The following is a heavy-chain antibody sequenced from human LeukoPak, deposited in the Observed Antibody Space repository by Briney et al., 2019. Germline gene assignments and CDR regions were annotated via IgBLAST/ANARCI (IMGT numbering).Heavy chain of an antibody. Sequence: GGSLRLSCAASGFTFSSYWMSWVRQAPGKGLEWVANIKQDGSEKYYVDSVKGRFTISRDNAKNSLYLQMNSLRAEDTAVYYCARDRYDFWSGYYTYFDYWRQGTLVTVSS. CDR2: IKQDGSEK. J-gene: IGHJ4*02. V-gene: IGHV3-7*01. CDR1: GFTFSSYW. CDR3: ARDRYDFWSGYYTYFDY. D-gene: IGHD3-3*01.